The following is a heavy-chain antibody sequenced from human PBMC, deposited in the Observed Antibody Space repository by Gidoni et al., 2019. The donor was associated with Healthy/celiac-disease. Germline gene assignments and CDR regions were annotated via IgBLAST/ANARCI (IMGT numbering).Heavy chain of an antibody. V-gene: IGHV6-1*01. J-gene: IGHJ4*02. CDR2: TYYRSKWYN. Sequence: LGRTYYRSKWYNDYAVSVKSRITINPDTSKNQFSLQLNSVTPEDTAVYYCARVSWLRLGSFDYWGQGTLVTVSS. D-gene: IGHD5-12*01. CDR3: ARVSWLRLGSFDY.